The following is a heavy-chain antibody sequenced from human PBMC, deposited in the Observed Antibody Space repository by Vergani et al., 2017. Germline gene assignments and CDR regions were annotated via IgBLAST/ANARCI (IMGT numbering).Heavy chain of an antibody. CDR2: IIPIFGTA. V-gene: IGHV1-69*01. J-gene: IGHJ4*02. CDR1: GGTFSSYA. Sequence: GKMEEDGGEVKKPGSSVKVSCKASGGTFSSYAISWVRQAPGQGLEWMGGIIPIFGTANYAQKFQGRVTITADESTSTAYMELSSLRSEDTAVYYCARGGNSGWNFDYWGQGTLVTVSS. CDR3: ARGGNSGWNFDY. D-gene: IGHD4-23*01.